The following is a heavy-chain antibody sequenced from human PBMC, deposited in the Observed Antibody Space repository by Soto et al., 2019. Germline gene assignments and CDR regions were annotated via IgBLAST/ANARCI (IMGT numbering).Heavy chain of an antibody. D-gene: IGHD3-9*01. CDR2: ISSSSSTI. Sequence: GESLKISCAASGFTFSSYSMNWVRQAPGKGLEWVSYISSSSSTIYYADSVKGRFTISRDNAKNSLYLQMNSLRDEDTAVYYCARDPSYYMLTGYYSGFDYWGQGTLVTVSS. V-gene: IGHV3-48*02. CDR3: ARDPSYYMLTGYYSGFDY. J-gene: IGHJ4*02. CDR1: GFTFSSYS.